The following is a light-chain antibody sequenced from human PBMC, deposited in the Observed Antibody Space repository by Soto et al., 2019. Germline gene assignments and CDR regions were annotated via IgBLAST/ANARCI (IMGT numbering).Light chain of an antibody. CDR1: QSVSNH. CDR2: DAS. Sequence: EIVLTQSPATLSLSPGERATLSCRASQSVSNHLAWYQQKPGQAPRLLIYDASNRATGIPARFSGSGSGTDFTLTISSLEPEDFAVYYCQQRSNWPPSFGQGTRLEIK. V-gene: IGKV3-11*01. CDR3: QQRSNWPPS. J-gene: IGKJ5*01.